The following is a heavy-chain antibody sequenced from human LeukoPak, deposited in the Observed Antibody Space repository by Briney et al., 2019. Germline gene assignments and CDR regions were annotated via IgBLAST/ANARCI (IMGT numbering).Heavy chain of an antibody. Sequence: GSLILSCAASGFTFSSYAMSWVRPAPGKGLEWVSAISGSGGSTYYADSVKGRFTISRDNSKNTLYLQMNSLRAEDTAVYYCAKGIVGATRKINFFDYWGQGTLVTVSS. CDR1: GFTFSSYA. V-gene: IGHV3-23*01. J-gene: IGHJ4*02. CDR2: ISGSGGST. D-gene: IGHD1-26*01. CDR3: AKGIVGATRKINFFDY.